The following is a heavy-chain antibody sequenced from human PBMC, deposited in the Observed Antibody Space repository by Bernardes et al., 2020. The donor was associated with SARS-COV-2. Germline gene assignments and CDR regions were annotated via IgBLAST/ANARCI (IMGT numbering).Heavy chain of an antibody. J-gene: IGHJ5*02. D-gene: IGHD2-2*01. CDR3: AREYSFCTRRGGYCSSTSPMGFDP. CDR2: IYTSGST. CDR1: GGSISSGSYY. Sequence: SETLSLTCTVSGGSISSGSYYWSWIRQPAGKGLEWIGRIYTSGSTTYNPSLKSRVTISVDTSKNQFSLKLSSVTAADTAVYYCAREYSFCTRRGGYCSSTSPMGFDPWGQGTLVTVSS. V-gene: IGHV4-61*02.